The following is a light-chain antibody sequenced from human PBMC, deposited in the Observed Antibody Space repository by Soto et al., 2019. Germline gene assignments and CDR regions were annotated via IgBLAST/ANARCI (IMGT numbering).Light chain of an antibody. CDR2: HAS. J-gene: IGKJ4*01. Sequence: DIAMTQSPATLSVSPGERAPLPCRASQNLNNNLAWYQQKPGQVPRLLIYHASTGATGIPARFSGSGSGTELTLTISSVQSEDFAVYYCQQYNDWPLTFGGGTKVEIK. V-gene: IGKV3-15*01. CDR3: QQYNDWPLT. CDR1: QNLNNN.